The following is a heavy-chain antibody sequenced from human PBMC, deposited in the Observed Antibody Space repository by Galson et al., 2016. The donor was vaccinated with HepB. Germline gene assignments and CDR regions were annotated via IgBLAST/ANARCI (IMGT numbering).Heavy chain of an antibody. CDR3: AGDWGDARVISDY. D-gene: IGHD2-21*01. Sequence: SVKVSCKASGYTFTSYGISWLRQAPGQGLEWMGWISTHNGNTNYAQKLQDRVTITTDTSTTTAYLELRSLKSDDTAVYYCAGDWGDARVISDYWGQGTLVTVSS. CDR1: GYTFTSYG. J-gene: IGHJ4*02. V-gene: IGHV1-18*04. CDR2: ISTHNGNT.